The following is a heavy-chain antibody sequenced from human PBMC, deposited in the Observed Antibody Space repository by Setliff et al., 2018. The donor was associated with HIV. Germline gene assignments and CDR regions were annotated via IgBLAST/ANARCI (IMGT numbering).Heavy chain of an antibody. CDR2: IFPDDSDT. V-gene: IGHV5-51*01. CDR1: GYTFTNYW. D-gene: IGHD1-1*01. J-gene: IGHJ4*02. CDR3: ARTSGARTTDY. Sequence: GESLKISCRGSGYTFTNYWIAWVRQMPGKGLEWMGSIFPDDSDTRYTPSIQGHVTISVDKSISTVYLQWSNLKASDSAMYYCARTSGARTTDYWGQGTLVTVSS.